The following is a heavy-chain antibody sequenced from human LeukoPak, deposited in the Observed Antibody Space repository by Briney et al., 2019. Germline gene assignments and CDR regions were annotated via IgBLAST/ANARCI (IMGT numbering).Heavy chain of an antibody. CDR2: ISGDGDST. Sequence: GGSLRLSCAASGFTFDDYAMHWVRQAPGKGLEWVSFISGDGDSTYYADSVKGRFTIPRDNSKNSLYLQMNSLRTEDTALYYCAKGRPPMVTADYWGQGTLVTVSS. CDR3: AKGRPPMVTADY. D-gene: IGHD5-18*01. V-gene: IGHV3-43*02. CDR1: GFTFDDYA. J-gene: IGHJ4*02.